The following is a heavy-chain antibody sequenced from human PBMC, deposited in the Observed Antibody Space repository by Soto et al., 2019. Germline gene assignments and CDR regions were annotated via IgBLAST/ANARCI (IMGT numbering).Heavy chain of an antibody. Sequence: EVQLVESGGGLVQPGGSLRLSCAASGFTFSSYGMNWVRQAPGKGLEWVSSISSDSTYIYYAESVKGRFTISRDNAKNSLYLQMNSLRVEDTAVYYCAKNRGRDYWGQGTLVTVSS. J-gene: IGHJ4*02. CDR1: GFTFSSYG. CDR3: AKNRGRDY. CDR2: ISSDSTYI. V-gene: IGHV3-21*01. D-gene: IGHD3-10*01.